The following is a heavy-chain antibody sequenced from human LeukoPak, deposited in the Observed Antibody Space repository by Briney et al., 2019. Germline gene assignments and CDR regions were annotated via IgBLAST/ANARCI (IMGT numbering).Heavy chain of an antibody. Sequence: PSETLSLTCAVYGGSFSGYYWSWIRQPPGKGLEWIGEINHSGSTNYNPSLKSRVTISVDTSKNQSSLKQSSVTAADTAVYYCARAETGYNRRPPGKYWYCDLWGRGTLVTVSS. D-gene: IGHD5-24*01. J-gene: IGHJ2*01. CDR1: GGSFSGYY. V-gene: IGHV4-34*01. CDR2: INHSGST. CDR3: ARAETGYNRRPPGKYWYCDL.